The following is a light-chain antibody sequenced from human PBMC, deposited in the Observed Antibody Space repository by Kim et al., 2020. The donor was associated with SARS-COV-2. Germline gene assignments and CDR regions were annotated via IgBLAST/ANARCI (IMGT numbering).Light chain of an antibody. Sequence: GQWVTIYGSGSSSNTGRTTVNWYEQLPGTAPKLLIYSNNKRLSGVLDRFSGSKSGTSASLAISGLQSEDEADYYCAAWDDSLNGYVFGTGTKVTVL. V-gene: IGLV1-44*01. CDR3: AAWDDSLNGYV. J-gene: IGLJ1*01. CDR2: SNN. CDR1: SSNTGRTT.